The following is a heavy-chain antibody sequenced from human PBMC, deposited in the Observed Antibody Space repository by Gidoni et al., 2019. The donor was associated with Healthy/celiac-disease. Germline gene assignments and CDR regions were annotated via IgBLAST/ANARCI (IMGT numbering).Heavy chain of an antibody. CDR3: AKDLNREPYYYYYGMDV. J-gene: IGHJ6*02. V-gene: IGHV3-30*18. CDR2: ISYDGSNK. Sequence: QVQLVESGGGVVQPGRSLRLSCAASAFTFSSYGRHWVRQAPGKGLEWVAVISYDGSNKYYADSVKGRFTISRDNSKNTLYLQMNSLRAEDTAVYYCAKDLNREPYYYYYGMDVWGQGTTVTVSS. CDR1: AFTFSSYG.